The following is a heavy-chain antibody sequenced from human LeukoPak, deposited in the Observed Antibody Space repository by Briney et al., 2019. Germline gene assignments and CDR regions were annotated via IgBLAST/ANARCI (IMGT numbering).Heavy chain of an antibody. D-gene: IGHD6-13*01. V-gene: IGHV3-33*01. CDR2: IWYDGSNK. CDR1: GFTFSSYG. Sequence: GGSLRLSCAASGFTFSSYGMHWVCQAPGKGLEWVAVIWYDGSNKYYADSVKGRFTISRDNSKNTLYLQMNSLRAEDTAVYYCAREAAAAGWFDPWGQGTLVTVSS. J-gene: IGHJ5*02. CDR3: AREAAAAGWFDP.